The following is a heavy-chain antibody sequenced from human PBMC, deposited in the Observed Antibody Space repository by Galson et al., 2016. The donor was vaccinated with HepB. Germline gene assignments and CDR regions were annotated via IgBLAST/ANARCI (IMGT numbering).Heavy chain of an antibody. CDR3: VREGRGYDYSLYYGMDV. V-gene: IGHV3-30-3*01. CDR1: GFIFRSYA. CDR2: ISNDGSNK. J-gene: IGHJ6*04. D-gene: IGHD5-12*01. Sequence: SLRLSCADSGFIFRSYAMNWVRQAPGKGLEWLAVISNDGSNKYFADSVKGRFTISRDNSKNTLSLQMNNLRAEDTALYYCVREGRGYDYSLYYGMDVWGKGTTVIVSA.